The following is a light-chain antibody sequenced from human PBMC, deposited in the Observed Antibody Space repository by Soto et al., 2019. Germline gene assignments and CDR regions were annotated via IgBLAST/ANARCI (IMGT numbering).Light chain of an antibody. J-gene: IGKJ1*01. CDR1: QSVSVY. Sequence: TQSPATLSLSPGERASLSCRASQSVSVYVAWYQQRPGQAPRLLIYDSSNRVPGIPARFSGSGSGTDFTLTINNLEPDDFAVYYCQQRSNWPWTTFGPGTRVEIK. V-gene: IGKV3-11*01. CDR2: DSS. CDR3: QQRSNWPWTT.